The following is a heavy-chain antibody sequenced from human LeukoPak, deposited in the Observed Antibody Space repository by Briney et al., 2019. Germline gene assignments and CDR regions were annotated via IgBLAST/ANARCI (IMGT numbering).Heavy chain of an antibody. CDR2: IYHSGST. CDR3: ARAYHY. D-gene: IGHD2-2*01. CDR1: GGSITNYY. J-gene: IGHJ4*02. V-gene: IGHV4-59*08. Sequence: SETLSLTCTVSGGSITNYYWGWIRQPPGKGLEWIGSIYHSGSTYYNPSLKSRVTISVDTSKNQFSLKLSSVTAADTAVYYCARAYHYWGQGTLVTVSS.